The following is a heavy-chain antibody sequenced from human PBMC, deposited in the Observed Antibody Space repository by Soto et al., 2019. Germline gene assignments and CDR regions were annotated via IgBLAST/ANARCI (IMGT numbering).Heavy chain of an antibody. D-gene: IGHD1-26*01. V-gene: IGHV3-30*18. CDR3: AKVQPFVSYSGNSLGLDY. CDR1: GFTFSYSG. J-gene: IGHJ4*02. CDR2: ISYDGSNK. Sequence: QVQLVESGGGVVQPGRSLRLACAASGFTFSYSGIHWVRQAPGKGLGWVALISYDGSNKYYADSVKGRFTISRDNSKNTLYLHMNSVRVEDTSVYYCAKVQPFVSYSGNSLGLDYWGQGTLVTVSA.